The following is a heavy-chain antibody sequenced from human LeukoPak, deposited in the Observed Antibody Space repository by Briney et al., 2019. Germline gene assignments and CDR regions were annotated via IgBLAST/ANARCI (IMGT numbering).Heavy chain of an antibody. CDR3: ARDARDHGGNRFDY. CDR1: GFIFNSYW. V-gene: IGHV3-7*01. Sequence: GGSLRLSCAASGFIFNSYWMSWVRQAPGKGLEWVANIKQDGSEKYYVDSVKGRFTISRDNAKNSLYLQMNSLRAEDTAVYYCARDARDHGGNRFDYWGQGSLVTVSS. D-gene: IGHD4-23*01. J-gene: IGHJ4*02. CDR2: IKQDGSEK.